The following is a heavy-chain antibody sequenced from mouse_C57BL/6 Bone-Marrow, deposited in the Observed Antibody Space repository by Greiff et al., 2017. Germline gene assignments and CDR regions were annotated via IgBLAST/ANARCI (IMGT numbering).Heavy chain of an antibody. D-gene: IGHD1-1*01. J-gene: IGHJ2*01. V-gene: IGHV5-17*01. CDR1: GFTFSDYG. CDR2: ISSGSSTI. Sequence: EVKLVESGGGLVKPGGSLKLSCAASGFTFSDYGMHWVRQAPEKGLEWVAYISSGSSTIYYADTVKGRFTISRDNAKNTLFLQMTSLRSEDTAMYYCAREELLRYYFDYWGQGTTLTVSS. CDR3: AREELLRYYFDY.